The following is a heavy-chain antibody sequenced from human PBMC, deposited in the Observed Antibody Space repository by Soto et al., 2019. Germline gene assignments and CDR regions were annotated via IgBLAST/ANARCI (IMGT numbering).Heavy chain of an antibody. D-gene: IGHD3-10*01. V-gene: IGHV1-69*01. J-gene: IGHJ6*02. CDR2: IIPIFGTA. Sequence: QVQLVQSGAEVKKPGSSVKVSCKASGGTFSSYAISWVRQAPGQGLEWMGGIIPIFGTANYAQKFQGRVTITADESTSTAYMELSSLRSEDTAVYYCARASRWELPVWFGESNTPHKPYYYYGMDVWGQGTTVTVSS. CDR1: GGTFSSYA. CDR3: ARASRWELPVWFGESNTPHKPYYYYGMDV.